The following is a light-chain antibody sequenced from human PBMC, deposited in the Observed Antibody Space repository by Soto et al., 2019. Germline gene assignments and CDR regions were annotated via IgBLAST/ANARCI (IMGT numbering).Light chain of an antibody. CDR3: QQSFNTLT. Sequence: DIQMTQSPSSLSASVGDRVTITCRASQSISTYVSWYQHRPGKAPKLLIYSASTLQSGVPPRFSGSASGTDFTLTISSLQPEDFATYYCQQSFNTLTFGGGTKVEIE. J-gene: IGKJ4*01. CDR1: QSISTY. V-gene: IGKV1-39*01. CDR2: SAS.